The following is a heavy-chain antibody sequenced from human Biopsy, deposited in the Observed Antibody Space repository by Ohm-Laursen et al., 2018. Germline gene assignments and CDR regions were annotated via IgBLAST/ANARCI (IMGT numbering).Heavy chain of an antibody. CDR1: GESFNGYY. CDR2: INHSGRT. CDR3: VRGVDYYDPYHYYALDV. D-gene: IGHD3-22*01. J-gene: IGHJ6*02. Sequence: SETLSLTCAVYGESFNGYYWGWIRQTPGKGLEWIGGINHSGRTNYNPSLKSRVTISVDTSKNQFSLKVRSVTAADTAVYYCVRGVDYYDPYHYYALDVWGQGTTVTVSS. V-gene: IGHV4-34*01.